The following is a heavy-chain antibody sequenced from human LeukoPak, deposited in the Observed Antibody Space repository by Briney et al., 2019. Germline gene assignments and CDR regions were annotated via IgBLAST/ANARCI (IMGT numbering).Heavy chain of an antibody. D-gene: IGHD3-22*01. V-gene: IGHV3-74*01. CDR2: INTDGSRT. Sequence: GGSLRLSCAASGFTFSNFWMHWVRQAPEMGLVWVSRINTDGSRTNSVKGRFTVSRDNAKNSLYLQMNSLRAEDTAVYYCARAETGYYYDSSGYPFAYWGQGTLVTVSS. CDR3: ARAETGYYYDSSGYPFAY. J-gene: IGHJ4*02. CDR1: GFTFSNFW.